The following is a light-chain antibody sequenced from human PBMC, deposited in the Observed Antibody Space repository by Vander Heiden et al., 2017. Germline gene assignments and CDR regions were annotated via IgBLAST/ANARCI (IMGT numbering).Light chain of an antibody. V-gene: IGKV1-39*01. J-gene: IGKJ5*01. Sequence: EIQMTQSPSSLSASVGEGVTLTRRARQSINSYLAWYQQKPGKPPKLLIYAASSLQCGVPSRFSGSGSGTDFTLTISSLQPEDVATYYCHQSYSTPRAFGQGTRLEIK. CDR1: QSINSY. CDR3: HQSYSTPRA. CDR2: AAS.